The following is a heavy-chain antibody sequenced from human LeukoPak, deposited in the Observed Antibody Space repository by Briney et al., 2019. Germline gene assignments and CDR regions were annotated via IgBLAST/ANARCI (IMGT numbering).Heavy chain of an antibody. Sequence: GGSLRLSYAASGFTFSSYDLTWVSQAPGKGLGWVSSIEGSGSSTYYADSVMGRLTISRDNSKNTLYQQINSLRADELSVYYCAKGGISTSGLDYWGQGTLVTVSS. CDR3: AKGGISTSGLDY. CDR2: IEGSGSST. D-gene: IGHD2-15*01. J-gene: IGHJ4*02. CDR1: GFTFSSYD. V-gene: IGHV3-23*01.